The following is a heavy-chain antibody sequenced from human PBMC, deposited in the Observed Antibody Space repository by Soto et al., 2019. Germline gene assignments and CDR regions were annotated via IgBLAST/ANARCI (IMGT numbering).Heavy chain of an antibody. V-gene: IGHV3-66*01. CDR2: IYSGGST. D-gene: IGHD6-13*01. CDR1: GFSVSTNY. J-gene: IGHJ3*01. Sequence: QLVESGGGLVQPGGSLRLSCAASGFSVSTNYMNWVRQAPGKGLEWVSLIYSGGSTYYADSVKGRFTISRDNSKNTLFLQMNSLRVEDTAVYYCARDRVYRWGQGTMVTVSS. CDR3: ARDRVYR.